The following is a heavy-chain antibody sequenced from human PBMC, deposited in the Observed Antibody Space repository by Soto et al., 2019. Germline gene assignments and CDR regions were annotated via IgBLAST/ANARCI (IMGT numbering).Heavy chain of an antibody. CDR1: VFTFSSYA. D-gene: IGHD3-10*01. Sequence: GGSLRLSCAASVFTFSSYAVHWVRQGPGKGLEWVALISDDGGKKYYADSVMGRFTISRDDSKNTLYLQMNNLRTEYTAVYFCAIDVFAGRGEYSFEHWGQGALVTVSS. CDR2: ISDDGGKK. J-gene: IGHJ4*02. CDR3: AIDVFAGRGEYSFEH. V-gene: IGHV3-30*03.